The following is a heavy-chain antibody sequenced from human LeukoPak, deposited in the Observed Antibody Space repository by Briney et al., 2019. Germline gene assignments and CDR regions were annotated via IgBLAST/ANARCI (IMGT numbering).Heavy chain of an antibody. CDR1: GFTFSSYA. J-gene: IGHJ4*02. D-gene: IGHD6-19*01. CDR2: ISGSGGST. V-gene: IGHV3-23*01. CDR3: AKGKYSSGWSYFDY. Sequence: PGGSLRLSCAASGFTFSSYAISWVRQAPGKGLEWVSAISGSGGSTYYADSVKGRFTISRDNSKNTLYLQMNSLRAEDTAVYYCAKGKYSSGWSYFDYWGQGTLVTVSS.